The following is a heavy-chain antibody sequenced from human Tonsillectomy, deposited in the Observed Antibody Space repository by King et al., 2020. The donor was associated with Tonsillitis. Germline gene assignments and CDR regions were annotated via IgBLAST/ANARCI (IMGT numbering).Heavy chain of an antibody. Sequence: VQLVESGGRLVKPGGYLRLSCAASGFIFSTHAMNWVRQAPGKGLEWVSYISSGGSNIYYADSVKGRFTISRDNARNSLSLQMNSLRGEDTAVYYCARVGDRIEGAGLSFNGLDVWGQGTTVTVSS. CDR1: GFIFSTHA. V-gene: IGHV3-21*01. D-gene: IGHD6-13*01. CDR3: ARVGDRIEGAGLSFNGLDV. CDR2: ISSGGSNI. J-gene: IGHJ6*02.